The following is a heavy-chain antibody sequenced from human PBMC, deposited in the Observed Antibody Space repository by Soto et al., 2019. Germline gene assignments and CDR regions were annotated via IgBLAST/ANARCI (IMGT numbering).Heavy chain of an antibody. V-gene: IGHV4-30-4*01. CDR3: ARHSMVRGDQFFDY. Sequence: PSETLSLTCTVSGGSISSGDCYWSWIRQPPGKGLEWIAYMHYSGNTYYNPSLKRRLTVSVDTSKNQFSLKLSSVTAADTAVYYCARHSMVRGDQFFDYWGQGTLVTVSS. D-gene: IGHD3-10*01. CDR2: MHYSGNT. CDR1: GGSISSGDCY. J-gene: IGHJ4*02.